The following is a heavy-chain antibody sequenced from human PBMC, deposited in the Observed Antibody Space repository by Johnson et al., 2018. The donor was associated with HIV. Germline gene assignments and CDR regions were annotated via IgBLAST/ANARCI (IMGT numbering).Heavy chain of an antibody. D-gene: IGHD6-19*01. CDR2: INWNGGST. Sequence: QVQLVESGGGVVQPGRSLRLSCAASGFTFSSYAMHWVRQAPGKGLEWVSGINWNGGSTGYADSVKGRFTISRDNSKNTLYLQMNSLRAEDTAVYYCVKLPVAPSYGAFDIWGQGTMVTVSS. V-gene: IGHV3-NL1*01. J-gene: IGHJ3*02. CDR1: GFTFSSYA. CDR3: VKLPVAPSYGAFDI.